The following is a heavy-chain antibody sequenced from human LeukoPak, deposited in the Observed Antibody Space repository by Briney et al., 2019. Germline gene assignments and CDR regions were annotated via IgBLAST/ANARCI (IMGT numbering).Heavy chain of an antibody. J-gene: IGHJ3*01. CDR2: IKEDGSEK. Sequence: RTGGSLRLSCVASEFVFSSYWMTWVRQAPGERLEWVANIKEDGSEKYYVDSVKGRFTISRDNAKNSLFLQMNSLRVDDTAVYYCARDHIQDSSAWYGAFDVWGQGTFVTVSS. CDR3: ARDHIQDSSAWYGAFDV. D-gene: IGHD6-19*01. V-gene: IGHV3-7*03. CDR1: EFVFSSYW.